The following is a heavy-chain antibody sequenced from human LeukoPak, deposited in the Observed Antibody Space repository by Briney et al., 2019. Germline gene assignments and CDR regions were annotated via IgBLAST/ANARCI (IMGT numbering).Heavy chain of an antibody. V-gene: IGHV1-18*01. CDR2: ISAYNGNT. Sequence: GASVKVSCKASGYTFTSYGISWVRQAPGQGLEWMGWISAYNGNTNYAQELQGRVTMTTDTSTGTAYMELRSLRSDDTAVYYCALVVVPAEGNWFDPWGQGTLVTVSS. CDR3: ALVVVPAEGNWFDP. D-gene: IGHD2-2*01. J-gene: IGHJ5*02. CDR1: GYTFTSYG.